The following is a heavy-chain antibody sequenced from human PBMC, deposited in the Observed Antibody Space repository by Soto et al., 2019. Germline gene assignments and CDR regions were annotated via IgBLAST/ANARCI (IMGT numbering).Heavy chain of an antibody. J-gene: IGHJ6*02. D-gene: IGHD3-3*01. CDR1: GYTFTTYD. CDR3: ARERKVDLWSKGLDV. CDR2: MDPTSGST. Sequence: ASVKVSCKASGYTFTTYDINWVRQAPGQGLEWLGWMDPTSGSTGYAQNFKGRITITRNISRNKAHMELGSLQSEDTAVYYCARERKVDLWSKGLDVWG. V-gene: IGHV1-8*01.